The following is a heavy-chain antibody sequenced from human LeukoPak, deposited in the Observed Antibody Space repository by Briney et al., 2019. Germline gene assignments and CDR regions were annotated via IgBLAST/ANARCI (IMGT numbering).Heavy chain of an antibody. Sequence: GGSLRLSRAASGFTFSASWTHWVRRVPGKGLVWVSRISVDGSSFRYADSVKGRFTTSRDNAKNTVYLQMKSLRAEDTAVYHCARGYGSSWFYFDYWGQGTPITVSS. CDR3: ARGYGSSWFYFDY. J-gene: IGHJ4*02. V-gene: IGHV3-74*01. D-gene: IGHD6-13*01. CDR2: ISVDGSSF. CDR1: GFTFSASW.